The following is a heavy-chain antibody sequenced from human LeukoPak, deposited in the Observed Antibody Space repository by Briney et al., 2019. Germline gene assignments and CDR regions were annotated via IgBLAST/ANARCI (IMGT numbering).Heavy chain of an antibody. Sequence: GGSLRLSCAASGFTFSSYSMNWVRQAPGKGLEWVSSISSSSSYIYYADSVKGRFTISRDNAKNSLYLQMNSLRAEDTAVYYCTTYGDYEGLADHWGQGTQVTVSS. V-gene: IGHV3-21*01. D-gene: IGHD4-17*01. CDR1: GFTFSSYS. CDR3: TTYGDYEGLADH. CDR2: ISSSSSYI. J-gene: IGHJ5*02.